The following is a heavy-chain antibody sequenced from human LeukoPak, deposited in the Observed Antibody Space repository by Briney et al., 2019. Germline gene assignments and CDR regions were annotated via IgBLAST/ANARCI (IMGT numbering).Heavy chain of an antibody. CDR1: GYTFTSYY. CDR3: AREGLRFLEWLLFYYFDY. Sequence: GASVKVSCKASGYTFTSYYMHWVRQAPGQGLEWMGIINPSGGSTSYAQKFQGRVTMTRDTSTSTVYMELSSLRSEDTAVYYRAREGLRFLEWLLFYYFDYWGQGTLVTVSS. J-gene: IGHJ4*02. CDR2: INPSGGST. V-gene: IGHV1-46*01. D-gene: IGHD3-3*01.